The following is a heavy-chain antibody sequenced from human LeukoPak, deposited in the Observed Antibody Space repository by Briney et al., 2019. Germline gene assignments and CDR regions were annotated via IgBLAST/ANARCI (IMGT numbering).Heavy chain of an antibody. CDR2: IIPIFGTG. CDR3: ARSRDSGWPNDAFDI. J-gene: IGHJ3*02. V-gene: IGHV1-69*05. D-gene: IGHD6-19*01. CDR1: GGTFISYA. Sequence: ASVKVSCKASGGTFISYAISWVRQAPGQGLEWMGRIIPIFGTGNYAQKFQGRVAITTDESTSTYYMELSSLRSEDTAVYYCARSRDSGWPNDAFDIWGQGTMVTVSS.